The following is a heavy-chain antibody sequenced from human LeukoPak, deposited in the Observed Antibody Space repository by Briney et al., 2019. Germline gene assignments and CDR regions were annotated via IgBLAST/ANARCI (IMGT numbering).Heavy chain of an antibody. CDR2: ISAYNGNT. V-gene: IGHV1-18*01. CDR3: ARWRAARRAFDI. J-gene: IGHJ3*02. CDR1: GYTFTSYG. D-gene: IGHD6-6*01. Sequence: ASVKVSCKASGYTFTSYGISWVRQAPGQGLEWMGWISAYNGNTNYAQKLQGRVTMTTDTSTSTAYMELRSLRSEDTAVYYCARWRAARRAFDIWGQGTMVTVSS.